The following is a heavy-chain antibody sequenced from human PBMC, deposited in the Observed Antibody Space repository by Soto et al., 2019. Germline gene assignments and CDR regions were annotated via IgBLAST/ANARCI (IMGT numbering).Heavy chain of an antibody. Sequence: GGSLRLSCAASGFTFSSYCIHWVRQAPCKGLEWVAVIWYDGINKYYADSVKGRFTISRDNSKNTLYLQMNSLRAEDTAVYYCARDGTWGGPDHVWGQRTTVTVSS. CDR2: IWYDGINK. V-gene: IGHV3-33*01. D-gene: IGHD3-16*01. CDR3: ARDGTWGGPDHV. CDR1: GFTFSSYC. J-gene: IGHJ6*02.